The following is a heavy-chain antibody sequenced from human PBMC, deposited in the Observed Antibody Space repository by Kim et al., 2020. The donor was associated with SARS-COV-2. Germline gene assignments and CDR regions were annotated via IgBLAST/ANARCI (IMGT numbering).Heavy chain of an antibody. CDR3: ASKTAGYYHYAMDV. V-gene: IGHV3-74*01. CDR2: INSDGSSA. J-gene: IGHJ6*02. CDR1: GFSFSNYW. D-gene: IGHD1-1*01. Sequence: GGSLRLSCAASGFSFSNYWMYWVRQVPGKGLVYVSRINSDGSSAIYADSVRGRFTISRDNAKNTLYLQMNSLRAEDTSVYHCASKTAGYYHYAMDVWGQGTTVTVPS.